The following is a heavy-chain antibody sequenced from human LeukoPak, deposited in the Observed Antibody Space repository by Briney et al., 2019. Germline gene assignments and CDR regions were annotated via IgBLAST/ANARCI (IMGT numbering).Heavy chain of an antibody. Sequence: SETLSLTCTVSGGSFSNYYWSWIRQPPGKGLEWIGYIYYSGSINYNPSLKSRVTISVDTSKNQFSLNLSSVTAADTAVYYCARHPTALVNGFDPWGQGTLVTVSS. CDR2: IYYSGSI. J-gene: IGHJ5*02. V-gene: IGHV4-59*08. D-gene: IGHD5-18*01. CDR1: GGSFSNYY. CDR3: ARHPTALVNGFDP.